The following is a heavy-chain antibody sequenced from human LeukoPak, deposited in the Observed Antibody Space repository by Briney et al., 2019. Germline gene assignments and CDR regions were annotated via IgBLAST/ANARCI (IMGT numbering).Heavy chain of an antibody. J-gene: IGHJ4*02. Sequence: ASVKVSCKASGYTFTGYYMHWVRQAPGQGLEWMGWINPNSGGTNYAQKFQGRVTMTTDTSTSTAYMELRSLRSDDTAVYYCARDGHDSSGYPYYFDYWGQGTLVTVSS. D-gene: IGHD3-22*01. CDR1: GYTFTGYY. V-gene: IGHV1-2*02. CDR3: ARDGHDSSGYPYYFDY. CDR2: INPNSGGT.